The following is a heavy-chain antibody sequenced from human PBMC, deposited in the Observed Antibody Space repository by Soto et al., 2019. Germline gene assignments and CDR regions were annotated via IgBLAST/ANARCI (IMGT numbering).Heavy chain of an antibody. CDR3: ARLVYDTRLNYMYFDF. CDR1: GVSISSGNW. J-gene: IGHJ4*02. Sequence: SETLSLTCAVSGVSISSGNWWTWVRQSPQRGLEYIGETFHDGTANYYPSFERRVAISVDTSKNQFSLKLTSVTAADTAIYFCARLVYDTRLNYMYFDFWGQGTLVTVSS. D-gene: IGHD3-10*01. CDR2: TFHDGTA. V-gene: IGHV4-4*02.